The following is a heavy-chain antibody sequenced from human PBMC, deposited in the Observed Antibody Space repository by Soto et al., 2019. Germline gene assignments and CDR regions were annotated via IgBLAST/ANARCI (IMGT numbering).Heavy chain of an antibody. D-gene: IGHD4-4*01. Sequence: TSETLSLTCTVSGGSISSYYWSWIRQPPGKGLEWIGYIYYSGSTNYNPSLKSRVTISVDTSKNQFSLKLSSVTAADTAVYYCARGGVTTYYYGMDVWGQGTTVTVS. CDR1: GGSISSYY. J-gene: IGHJ6*02. V-gene: IGHV4-59*01. CDR2: IYYSGST. CDR3: ARGGVTTYYYGMDV.